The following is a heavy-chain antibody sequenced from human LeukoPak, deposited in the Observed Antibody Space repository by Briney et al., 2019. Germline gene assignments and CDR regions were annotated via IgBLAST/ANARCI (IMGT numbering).Heavy chain of an antibody. D-gene: IGHD1-26*01. Sequence: PGGSLRLSCAPSGFTFSSYSMNWVRQAPGKGLEWVSYISSSSSTIYYADSVKGRFTISRDNAKNSLYLQMNSLRAEDTAVYFCASEIVGATDYWGQGTLVTVSS. V-gene: IGHV3-48*04. CDR2: ISSSSSTI. CDR3: ASEIVGATDY. J-gene: IGHJ4*02. CDR1: GFTFSSYS.